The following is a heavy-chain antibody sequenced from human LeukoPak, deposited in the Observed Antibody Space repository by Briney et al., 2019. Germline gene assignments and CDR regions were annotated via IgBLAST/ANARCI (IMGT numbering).Heavy chain of an antibody. J-gene: IGHJ4*02. D-gene: IGHD5-12*01. CDR1: GYTFTGYY. Sequence: ASVKVSCKASGYTFTGYYMHWVRQAPGQGLEWMGRINPNSGGTNYAQKLQGRVTMTTDTSTSTAYMELRSLRSDDTAVYYCARDVGYSGYDFGSRSDYWGQGTLVTVSS. CDR3: ARDVGYSGYDFGSRSDY. CDR2: INPNSGGT. V-gene: IGHV1-2*06.